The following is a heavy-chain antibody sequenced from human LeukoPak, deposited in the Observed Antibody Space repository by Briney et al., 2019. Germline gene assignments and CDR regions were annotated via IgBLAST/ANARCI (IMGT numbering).Heavy chain of an antibody. CDR1: GFTFSSYW. J-gene: IGHJ4*02. Sequence: GGSLRLSCAASGFTFSSYWMSWVRQAPGKGLEWVANIKQDGSEKYYVDSVKGRFTISRDNAKNSLYLQMNSLRAEDTAVYYCTKDRSYGRSYFDYWSQGTLVTVAS. CDR3: TKDRSYGRSYFDY. D-gene: IGHD5-18*01. V-gene: IGHV3-7*01. CDR2: IKQDGSEK.